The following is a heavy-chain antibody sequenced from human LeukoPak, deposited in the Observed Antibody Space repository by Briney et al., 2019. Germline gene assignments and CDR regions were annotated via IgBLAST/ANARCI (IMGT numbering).Heavy chain of an antibody. CDR2: IYYNGNT. V-gene: IGHV4-39*01. CDR1: GGSIKSHIFY. CDR3: ASHLHIYGTFDY. J-gene: IGHJ4*02. D-gene: IGHD5-18*01. Sequence: PSETLSLTCTVSGGSIKSHIFYWGWIRQPPGKGLEWIGTIYYNGNTHYNPSLKSRVTISVDTSKNQFSLKLNSVTAADTAVYYCASHLHIYGTFDYWGQGTLVTVSS.